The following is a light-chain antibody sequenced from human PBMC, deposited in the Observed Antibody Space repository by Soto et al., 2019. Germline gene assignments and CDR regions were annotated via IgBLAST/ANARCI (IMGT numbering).Light chain of an antibody. J-gene: IGKJ2*01. V-gene: IGKV3-15*01. CDR2: DAS. Sequence: EIVLTHSPATLSVSPGERATLSCRASQSVGSNLAWYQQRPGQPPRLLIYDASTRATDIPARFSGGGSGTEYTVTISSLQSEDVAVYYCQEYNNWAYTFGQETKLQIK. CDR1: QSVGSN. CDR3: QEYNNWAYT.